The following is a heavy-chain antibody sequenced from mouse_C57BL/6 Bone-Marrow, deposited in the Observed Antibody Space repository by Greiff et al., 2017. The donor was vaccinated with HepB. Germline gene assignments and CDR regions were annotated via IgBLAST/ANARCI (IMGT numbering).Heavy chain of an antibody. CDR2: INPYNGGT. J-gene: IGHJ2*01. D-gene: IGHD1-1*01. CDR3: ARSLYYYGFYFDY. CDR1: GYTFTDYY. Sequence: VQLQQSGPVLVKPGASVKMSCKASGYTFTDYYTNWVKQSHGKSLEWIGVINPYNGGTSYNQKFKGKATLTVDKSSSTAYMELNSLTSEDSAVYYCARSLYYYGFYFDYWGQGTTLTVSS. V-gene: IGHV1-19*01.